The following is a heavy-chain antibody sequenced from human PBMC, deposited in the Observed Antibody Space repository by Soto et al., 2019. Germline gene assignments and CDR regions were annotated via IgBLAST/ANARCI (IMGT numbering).Heavy chain of an antibody. J-gene: IGHJ6*02. CDR3: ARDYYYGMDV. V-gene: IGHV4-59*12. CDR2: IYYSGST. CDR1: GGSISSYY. Sequence: PSETLSLTCTVSGGSISSYYWSWIRQPPGKGLEWIGYIYYSGSTNYNPSLKSRVTISVDTSKNQFSLKLNSVTPEDTAVYYCARDYYYGMDVWGQGTTVTVSS.